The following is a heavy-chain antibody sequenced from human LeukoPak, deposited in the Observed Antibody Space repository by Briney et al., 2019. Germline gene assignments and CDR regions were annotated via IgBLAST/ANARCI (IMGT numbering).Heavy chain of an antibody. J-gene: IGHJ6*02. CDR1: GFTFSSYS. CDR3: ASGSDSSSWSPYYYNMDV. D-gene: IGHD6-13*01. CDR2: ICSSSSYI. Sequence: GSLRLSCAASGFTFSSYSMNWGRQAPGKGLEWVSSICSSSSYIYYADSVKGRFTISRDNSKNTLYLQMNSLRAEDTAVYYCASGSDSSSWSPYYYNMDVWGQGTTVTVSS. V-gene: IGHV3-21*04.